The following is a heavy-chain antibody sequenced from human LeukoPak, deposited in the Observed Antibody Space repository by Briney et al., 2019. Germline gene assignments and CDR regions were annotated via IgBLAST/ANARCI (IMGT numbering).Heavy chain of an antibody. Sequence: GGSLRLTCAASGFTFSSYGMDWVRQAPGKGLEWVAVISYDGSNKDYADSVKGRFTISRDNSKNTLYLQMNSLRAEDTAVYYCAKDNYYFDYWGQGTLVTVSS. CDR2: ISYDGSNK. V-gene: IGHV3-30*18. D-gene: IGHD1-20*01. CDR3: AKDNYYFDY. J-gene: IGHJ4*02. CDR1: GFTFSSYG.